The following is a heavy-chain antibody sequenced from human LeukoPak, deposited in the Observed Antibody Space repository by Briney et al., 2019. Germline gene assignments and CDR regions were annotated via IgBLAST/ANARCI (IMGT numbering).Heavy chain of an antibody. CDR2: IYSGGST. CDR1: GFTFSSYA. V-gene: IGHV3-66*01. J-gene: IGHJ4*02. Sequence: QPGGSLRLSCAASGFTFSSYAMSWVRQAPGKGLEWVSVIYSGGSTYYADSVKGRFTISRDNSKNTLYLQMNSLRAEDTAVYYCARVRLSGSYGPFDYWGQGTLVTVSS. CDR3: ARVRLSGSYGPFDY. D-gene: IGHD1-26*01.